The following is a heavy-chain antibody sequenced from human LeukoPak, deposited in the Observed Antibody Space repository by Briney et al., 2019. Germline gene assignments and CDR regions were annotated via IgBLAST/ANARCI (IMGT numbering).Heavy chain of an antibody. CDR2: TYYRSKWNK. D-gene: IGHD2-15*01. CDR1: GDSVSSNSAA. CDR3: ASSYSQGIDY. V-gene: IGHV6-1*01. Sequence: PSQTLSLTCAISGDSVSSNSAAWNWIRQSPSRGLEWLGRTYYRSKWNKHYAVSMKSRITINPDTSKNQFSLQLNPVTPEDTAVYYCASSYSQGIDYWGQGTLVTVSS. J-gene: IGHJ4*02.